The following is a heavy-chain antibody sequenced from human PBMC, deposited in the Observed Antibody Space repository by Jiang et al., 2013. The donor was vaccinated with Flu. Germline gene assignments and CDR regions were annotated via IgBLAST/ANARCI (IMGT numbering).Heavy chain of an antibody. V-gene: IGHV3-9*01. CDR3: AKDAVAGALDY. CDR2: ISWNSGSI. D-gene: IGHD6-19*01. Sequence: RVRQAPGKGLEWVSGISWNSGSIGYADSVKGRFTISRDNAKNSLYLQMNSLRAEDTALYYCAKDAVAGALDYWGQGTLVTVSS. J-gene: IGHJ4*02.